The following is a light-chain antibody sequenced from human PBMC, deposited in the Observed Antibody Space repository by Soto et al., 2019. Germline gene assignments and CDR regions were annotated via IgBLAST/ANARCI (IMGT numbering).Light chain of an antibody. CDR3: QQGNSFPVT. CDR1: QGISNW. J-gene: IGKJ5*01. CDR2: AAS. Sequence: DIQMTQSPSSVSASVGDRVTITCWASQGISNWLAWYQQKPGKAPKLLIYAASPLQSGVPSRFSGSGSGTDFTLTISSLQPEDFATYSCQQGNSFPVTFGQGTRLEIK. V-gene: IGKV1-12*01.